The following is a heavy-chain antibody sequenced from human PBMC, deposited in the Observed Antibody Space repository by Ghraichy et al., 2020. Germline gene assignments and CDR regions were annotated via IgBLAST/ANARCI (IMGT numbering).Heavy chain of an antibody. J-gene: IGHJ3*02. D-gene: IGHD4-11*01. CDR3: AKFTDIRPNTFDI. V-gene: IGHV4-4*07. CDR1: GGSISGDN. Sequence: GSLSLTCTVSGGSISGDNWNWIRQPAGKGLEWIGRVSTSGTTAYNPSLKSRVTMSLDTSNNQFSLRLTSVTAADTAVYYCAKFTDIRPNTFDICGQGTMVTVSS. CDR2: VSTSGTT.